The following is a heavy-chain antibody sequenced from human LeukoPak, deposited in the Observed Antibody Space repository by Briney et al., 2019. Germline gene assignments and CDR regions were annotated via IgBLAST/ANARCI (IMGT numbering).Heavy chain of an antibody. Sequence: NRSQTLSLACTVSGRSISRGGYYWNWIRQHPGKGLEWIGHLYYSRSTYYNSCPKTRGTISVDTSKNQFSLKLSSVTAADTAVYFFLRHPSAYEIGNFDYWGQGTLVTVSS. J-gene: IGHJ4*02. CDR2: LYYSRST. D-gene: IGHD2-21*01. CDR3: LRHPSAYEIGNFDY. CDR1: GRSISRGGYY. V-gene: IGHV4-31*03.